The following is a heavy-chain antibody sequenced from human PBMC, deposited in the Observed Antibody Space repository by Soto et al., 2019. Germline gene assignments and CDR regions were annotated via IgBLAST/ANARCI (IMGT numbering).Heavy chain of an antibody. CDR3: ARREYITIFGVVTCFDY. V-gene: IGHV3-48*02. J-gene: IGHJ4*02. D-gene: IGHD3-3*01. Sequence: PGGSLRLSCAASGFTFSSYSMNWVRQAPGKGLEWVSYISSSSSTIYYADSVKGRFTISRDTAKNSLYLQMNSLRDEDTAVYYCARREYITIFGVVTCFDYWGQGTPVTVSS. CDR2: ISSSSSTI. CDR1: GFTFSSYS.